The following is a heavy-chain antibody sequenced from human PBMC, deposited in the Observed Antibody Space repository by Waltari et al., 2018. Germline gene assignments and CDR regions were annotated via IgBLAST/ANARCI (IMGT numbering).Heavy chain of an antibody. Sequence: VQLVESGGGLVQPGGSLRLSCAASGFTFSSYSMNWVRQAPGKGLEWVSYISSSSSTIYYADSVKGRFTISRDNAKNSLYLQMNSLRAEDTAVYYCARYTVTPFYYYGMDVWGQGTTVTVSS. CDR3: ARYTVTPFYYYGMDV. D-gene: IGHD4-17*01. CDR2: ISSSSSTI. J-gene: IGHJ6*02. V-gene: IGHV3-48*01. CDR1: GFTFSSYS.